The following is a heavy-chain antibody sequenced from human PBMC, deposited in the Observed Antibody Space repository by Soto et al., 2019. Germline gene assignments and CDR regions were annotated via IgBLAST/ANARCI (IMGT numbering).Heavy chain of an antibody. CDR3: AKVTWLLSRSELSTPFDY. D-gene: IGHD5-12*01. CDR2: ISYDGSNK. V-gene: IGHV3-30*18. CDR1: GYTFSSYG. Sequence: GGSLRLSCAASGYTFSSYGMHWVRQAPGKGLEWVAVISYDGSNKYYADSVKGRFTISRDNSKNTLYLQMNSLRAEDTAVYYCAKVTWLLSRSELSTPFDYWGQGTLVTVSS. J-gene: IGHJ4*02.